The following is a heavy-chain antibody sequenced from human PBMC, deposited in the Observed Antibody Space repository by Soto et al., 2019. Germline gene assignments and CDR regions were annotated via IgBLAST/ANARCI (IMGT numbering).Heavy chain of an antibody. CDR1: GGSIISGDYY. D-gene: IGHD3-22*01. V-gene: IGHV4-30-4*01. CDR3: ARVSYYYDSSGYYYVAFDI. CDR2: IYYSGST. J-gene: IGHJ3*02. Sequence: PSETLSLTCTVSGGSIISGDYYWIWIRQPPGKGLEWIGYIYYSGSTYYNPSLKSRVAISVDTSKNQFSLKLSSVTAADTAVYYCARVSYYYDSSGYYYVAFDIWGQGTMVTVSS.